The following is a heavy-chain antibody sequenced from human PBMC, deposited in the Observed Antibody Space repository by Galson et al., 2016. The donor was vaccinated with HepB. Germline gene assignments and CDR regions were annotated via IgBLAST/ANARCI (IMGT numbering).Heavy chain of an antibody. Sequence: SVKVSCKASGYTFTSYNVHWVRQAPGQGLEWMGIINPSGGSTSYAQKFQGRVTMTRDTSTSTVYMELSSLRFEDTAVYYCASGSIAAETDYWGQGTLVTVSS. V-gene: IGHV1-46*01. J-gene: IGHJ4*02. CDR3: ASGSIAAETDY. CDR2: INPSGGST. CDR1: GYTFTSYN. D-gene: IGHD6-13*01.